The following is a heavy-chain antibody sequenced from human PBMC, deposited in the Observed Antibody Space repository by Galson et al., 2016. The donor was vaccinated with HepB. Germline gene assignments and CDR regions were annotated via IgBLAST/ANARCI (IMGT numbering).Heavy chain of an antibody. Sequence: SLRLSRAASGLPFTNYWMTWVRQAPGKGLEWVGQINGAETEKYYVDSERGRFTESRDNANNSLYLQRNRLTVEDTAVYDGARGIRGPDYWCPGTLVTVSS. CDR2: INGAETEK. CDR3: ARGIRGPDY. J-gene: IGHJ4*02. V-gene: IGHV3-7*02. CDR1: GLPFTNYW.